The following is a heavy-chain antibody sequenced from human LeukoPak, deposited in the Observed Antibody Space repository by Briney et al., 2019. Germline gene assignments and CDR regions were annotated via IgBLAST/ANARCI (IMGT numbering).Heavy chain of an antibody. CDR2: ISSSSSYI. J-gene: IGHJ3*02. V-gene: IGHV3-21*01. D-gene: IGHD3-9*01. CDR3: ARDYYDILTGYEGAFDI. Sequence: GGSLRLSCAASGFTFSSYSMNWVRQAPGKGLEWVSSISSSSSYIYYADSVEGRFTISRDNAKNSLYLQMNSLRAEDTAVYYCARDYYDILTGYEGAFDIWGQGTMVTVSS. CDR1: GFTFSSYS.